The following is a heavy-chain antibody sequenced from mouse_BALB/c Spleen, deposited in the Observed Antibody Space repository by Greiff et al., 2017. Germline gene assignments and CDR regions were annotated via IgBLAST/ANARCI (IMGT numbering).Heavy chain of an antibody. Sequence: EVQVVESGGGLVQPGGSMKLSCVASGFTFSNYWMNWVRQSPEKGLEWVAEIRLKSNNYATHYAESVKGRFTISRDDSKSSVYLQMNNLRAEDTGIYYCTLTGTYWYFDVWGAGTTVTVSS. CDR1: GFTFSNYW. J-gene: IGHJ1*01. CDR3: TLTGTYWYFDV. D-gene: IGHD4-1*01. CDR2: IRLKSNNYAT. V-gene: IGHV6-6*02.